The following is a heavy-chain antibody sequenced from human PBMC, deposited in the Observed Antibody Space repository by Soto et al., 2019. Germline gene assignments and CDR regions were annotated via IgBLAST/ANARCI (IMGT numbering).Heavy chain of an antibody. Sequence: SQTLSLTCTVSGDSVTSGDSHWSWIRQPPGKGLEWIGYIYCSGNTNFSPSLKSRVAISLDTSHNQFSLKLSSVIASETAVYFCARIPVDTYLTYWFDPWGQVTLVTVSS. CDR3: ARIPVDTYLTYWFDP. CDR2: IYCSGNT. D-gene: IGHD3-9*01. J-gene: IGHJ5*01. V-gene: IGHV4-61*08. CDR1: GDSVTSGDSH.